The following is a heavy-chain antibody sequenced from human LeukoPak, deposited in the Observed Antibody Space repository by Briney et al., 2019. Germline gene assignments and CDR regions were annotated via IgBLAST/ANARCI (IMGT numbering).Heavy chain of an antibody. CDR2: IIPIFGTA. CDR1: GGTLSSYA. CDR3: ATSNYVAAALGYFDY. Sequence: ASVKVSCKASGGTLSSYAISWVRQAPGQGLEWMGGIIPIFGTANYAQKFQGRVTITADESTSTAYMELRSLRSDDTAVYYCATSNYVAAALGYFDYWGQGTLVTVSS. D-gene: IGHD6-13*01. V-gene: IGHV1-69*13. J-gene: IGHJ4*02.